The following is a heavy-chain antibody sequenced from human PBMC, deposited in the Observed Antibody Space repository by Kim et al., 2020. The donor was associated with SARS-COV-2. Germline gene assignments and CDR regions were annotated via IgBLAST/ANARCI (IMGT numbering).Heavy chain of an antibody. CDR3: AKVRLSPYFDY. D-gene: IGHD5-12*01. CDR2: ISGSGGSK. CDR1: GFTFSRYA. J-gene: IGHJ4*02. Sequence: AASGFTFSRYAMSWVRQAPGKGLEWVSAISGSGGSKYYADPVKGRFTISRDNSKNTLYLQMNSLRAEDTAVYYCAKVRLSPYFDYWGQGTLAT. V-gene: IGHV3-23*01.